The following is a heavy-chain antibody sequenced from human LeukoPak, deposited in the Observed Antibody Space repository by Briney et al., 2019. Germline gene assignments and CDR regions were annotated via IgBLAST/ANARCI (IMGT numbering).Heavy chain of an antibody. V-gene: IGHV1-69*05. CDR2: IIPIFGTA. Sequence: SVKVSCKASGGTFSSYAISWVRQAPGQGLEWMGRIIPIFGTANYAQKFQGRVTITTDESTSTAYMELSSLRSEGTAVYYCARDAYCGGDCYQYFQHWGQGTLVTVSS. J-gene: IGHJ1*01. D-gene: IGHD2-21*02. CDR3: ARDAYCGGDCYQYFQH. CDR1: GGTFSSYA.